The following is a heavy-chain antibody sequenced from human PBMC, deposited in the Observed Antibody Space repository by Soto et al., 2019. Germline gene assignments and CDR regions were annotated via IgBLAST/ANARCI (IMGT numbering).Heavy chain of an antibody. Sequence: QLQLQESGSGLVKPSQTLSLTCAVSGGSISSGGYSWSWIRQPRGKGLEWIGYSYHSGGTYYNPSLKSRVTISVDRSKNQFSLKLSSVTAADTAVYYCARGMTTVTTIDYWGQGTLVTVSS. D-gene: IGHD4-4*01. CDR2: SYHSGGT. CDR1: GGSISSGGYS. V-gene: IGHV4-30-2*01. J-gene: IGHJ4*02. CDR3: ARGMTTVTTIDY.